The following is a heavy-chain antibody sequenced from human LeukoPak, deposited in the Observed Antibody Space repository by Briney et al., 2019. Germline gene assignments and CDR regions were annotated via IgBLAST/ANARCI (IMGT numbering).Heavy chain of an antibody. V-gene: IGHV4-39*01. CDR1: GGYISSGSYY. CDR3: ARLKKNCSSTSCYYFDY. D-gene: IGHD2-2*01. J-gene: IGHJ4*02. CDR2: IYYSGST. Sequence: SETLSLTCTVSGGYISSGSYYWGWIRQPPGKGLEWIGSIYYSGSTYYNLSLKSRVTISVDTSKNQFSLKLSSVTASDTAVYYCARLKKNCSSTSCYYFDYWGQGTLVTVSS.